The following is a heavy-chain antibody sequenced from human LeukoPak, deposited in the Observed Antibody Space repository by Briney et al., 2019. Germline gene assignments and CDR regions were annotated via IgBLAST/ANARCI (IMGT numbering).Heavy chain of an antibody. CDR1: GGTFISYA. D-gene: IGHD3-22*01. CDR3: ARTYDSSGYYFDY. CDR2: IIPIFGTA. Sequence: SSVKVSCKASGGTFISYAISWVRQAPGQGLEWMGGIIPIFGTAYYAQKFQGRVTITTDESTSTAYMELSSLRSEDTAVYYCARTYDSSGYYFDYWGQGTLVTVSS. V-gene: IGHV1-69*05. J-gene: IGHJ4*02.